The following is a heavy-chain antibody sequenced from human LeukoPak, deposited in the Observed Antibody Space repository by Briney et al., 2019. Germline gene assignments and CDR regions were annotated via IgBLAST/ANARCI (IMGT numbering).Heavy chain of an antibody. Sequence: GGSLRLSCAASGFTFRSFWMSWVRQAPGKGLEWVANIKEDGSDKNYVDSVEGRFTISRDNAKNSLYLQMNSLRAEDTAVYYCARDLSSWRAFDIWGQGTMVTVSS. J-gene: IGHJ3*02. CDR1: GFTFRSFW. V-gene: IGHV3-7*01. CDR3: ARDLSSWRAFDI. D-gene: IGHD6-13*01. CDR2: IKEDGSDK.